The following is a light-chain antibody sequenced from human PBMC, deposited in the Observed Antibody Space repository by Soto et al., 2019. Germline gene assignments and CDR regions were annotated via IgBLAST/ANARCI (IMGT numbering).Light chain of an antibody. J-gene: IGKJ1*01. V-gene: IGKV1-5*03. CDR2: KAS. CDR3: QQYNSYWM. Sequence: DIQMTQSSSTLSASVGDRVTIIFRASQRISNWLAWYQQKPGKAPKLLIYKASSLESGVPSRFSGSGSGTEFTLTISSLQPEDFATYYCQQYNSYWMFGQGTKVDI. CDR1: QRISNW.